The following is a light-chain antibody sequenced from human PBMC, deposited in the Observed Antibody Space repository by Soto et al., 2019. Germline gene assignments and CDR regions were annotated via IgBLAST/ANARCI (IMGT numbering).Light chain of an antibody. CDR1: QSVTSIY. J-gene: IGKJ1*01. Sequence: IVLTQSPGTLSLSPGERATLSCRASQSVTSIYLAWYQQKPGQAPRLLIYGASSRATGIPDRFRGSGSGTDFTLTINRLEPEDFAVYYCQQYGTSPWTFGQGTKVEIK. CDR2: GAS. CDR3: QQYGTSPWT. V-gene: IGKV3-20*01.